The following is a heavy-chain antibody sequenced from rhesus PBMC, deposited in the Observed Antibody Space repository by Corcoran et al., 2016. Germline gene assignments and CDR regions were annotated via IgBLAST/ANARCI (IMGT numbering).Heavy chain of an antibody. CDR2: IYGSGRTT. Sequence: QLQLQESGPGLVKPSETLSVTCAVSGGSISSSYWSWIRQAPGKGLGEIVYIYGSGRTTHYTPAPKRRVTLSVDTSKTQLSRKLSSVTAADPAVYYCASFGGNPDSWGQGVLVTVAS. V-gene: IGHV4-169*02. J-gene: IGHJ4*01. D-gene: IGHD1-44*01. CDR1: GGSISSSY. CDR3: ASFGGNPDS.